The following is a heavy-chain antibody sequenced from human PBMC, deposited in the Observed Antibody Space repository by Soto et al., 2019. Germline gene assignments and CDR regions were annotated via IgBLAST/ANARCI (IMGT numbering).Heavy chain of an antibody. J-gene: IGHJ4*02. CDR1: GYTFTSYG. CDR2: ISAYNGNT. Sequence: QVQLVQSGAEVKKPGASVKVSCKASGYTFTSYGISWVRQAPGQGLEWMGWISAYNGNTKYAQKLQGRVTMTTDTATSTADMARRSLRSDDTAVYYGARDLALSLIDYWGQGTLVTVSS. CDR3: ARDLALSLIDY. V-gene: IGHV1-18*01.